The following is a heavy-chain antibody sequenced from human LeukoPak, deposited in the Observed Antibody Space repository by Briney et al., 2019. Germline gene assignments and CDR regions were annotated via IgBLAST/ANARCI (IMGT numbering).Heavy chain of an antibody. CDR1: GGSISNYY. CDR2: IYYSGST. J-gene: IGHJ4*02. CDR3: AGMGNSGYDFFADF. D-gene: IGHD5-12*01. Sequence: SETLSLTCTVSGGSISNYYWSWIRQPPGKGLEWIGYIYYSGSTNYNPSLKSRVTISVDTSKNQFSLKLSSVTAADTAVYYCAGMGNSGYDFFADFWGQGALVTVSS. V-gene: IGHV4-59*08.